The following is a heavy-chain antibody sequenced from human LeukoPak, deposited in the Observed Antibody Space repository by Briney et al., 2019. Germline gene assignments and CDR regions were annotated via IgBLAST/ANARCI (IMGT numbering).Heavy chain of an antibody. CDR2: ISAYNGTT. V-gene: IGHV1-18*01. CDR1: GYTFTSYG. J-gene: IGHJ4*02. CDR3: ARDCSSTSCYYFDY. D-gene: IGHD2-2*01. Sequence: GASVKVSCKASGYTFTSYGISWVRQAPGQGLEWMGWISAYNGTTNYAQKLQGRVTMTTDTSTSTAYMELRSLRSDDTAVYYCARDCSSTSCYYFDYWGQGTLVTVSS.